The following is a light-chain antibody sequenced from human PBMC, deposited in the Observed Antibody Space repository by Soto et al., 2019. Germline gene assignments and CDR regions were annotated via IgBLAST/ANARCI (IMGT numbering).Light chain of an antibody. J-gene: IGLJ1*01. CDR1: SSDVGGYDH. Sequence: QSALTQPPSASGSPGQSVTISCTGTSSDVGGYDHVSWYQQHPVKAPKLMIYEVNKRPSGVPDRFSGSKSGTSASLAISGLQSEDESDYYCAAWDDTLKRYVFGTGTKVTVL. CDR3: AAWDDTLKRYV. CDR2: EVN. V-gene: IGLV2-8*01.